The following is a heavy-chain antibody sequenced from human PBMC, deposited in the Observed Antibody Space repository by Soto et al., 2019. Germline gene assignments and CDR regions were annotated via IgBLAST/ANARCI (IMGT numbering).Heavy chain of an antibody. Sequence: PGGSLRLSCVASGFTFSDYEMNWVRQAPGKGLEWVSYIDSSGSCIYYADSMKGRFTTFRDNAKNSLYLQMNSLRGEDTAVYYCAREELNCGGDCFVYWGQGTPVTVSS. CDR2: IDSSGSCI. J-gene: IGHJ4*02. CDR1: GFTFSDYE. CDR3: AREELNCGGDCFVY. D-gene: IGHD2-21*01. V-gene: IGHV3-48*03.